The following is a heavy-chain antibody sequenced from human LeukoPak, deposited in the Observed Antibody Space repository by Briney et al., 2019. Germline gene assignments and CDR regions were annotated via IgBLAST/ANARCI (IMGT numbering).Heavy chain of an antibody. D-gene: IGHD3-10*01. J-gene: IGHJ6*03. V-gene: IGHV1-18*01. CDR1: GCTFTSYG. CDR2: ISAYNGNT. Sequence: ASVKVSCKASGCTFTSYGISWVRQAPGQGLEWMGWISAYNGNTNYAQKLQGRVTMTTDTSTSTAYMELRSLRSDDTAVYYCARDRTCYYGSGSYPPDYYMDVWGKGTTVTVSS. CDR3: ARDRTCYYGSGSYPPDYYMDV.